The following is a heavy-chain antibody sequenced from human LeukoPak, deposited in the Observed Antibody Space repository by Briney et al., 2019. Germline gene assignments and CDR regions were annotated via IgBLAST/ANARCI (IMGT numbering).Heavy chain of an antibody. Sequence: GGSLRLSCAASGFTFSSYSMNWVRQTPGKGLEWVPYISGSSNAIYYADSMKGRFTISRDNGKNSLYLQMNSLRDEDTAVYYCARGTYYNSGSYYNRRDYFDYWGQGTLVTVSS. CDR2: ISGSSNAI. CDR3: ARGTYYNSGSYYNRRDYFDY. CDR1: GFTFSSYS. V-gene: IGHV3-48*02. J-gene: IGHJ4*02. D-gene: IGHD3-10*01.